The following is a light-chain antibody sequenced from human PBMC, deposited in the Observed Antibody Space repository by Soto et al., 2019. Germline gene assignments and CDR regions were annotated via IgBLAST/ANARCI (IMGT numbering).Light chain of an antibody. Sequence: EIVMTQSPATLSVSPGERVTLSCRASQSVNFNLAWYQQKPGQAPRLLMYGASSRATGIPARFSGSGSRTEFTLSISSLQSEDFAVYYCQQYENWPRTCGQGTKV. CDR2: GAS. J-gene: IGKJ1*01. CDR1: QSVNFN. V-gene: IGKV3-15*01. CDR3: QQYENWPRT.